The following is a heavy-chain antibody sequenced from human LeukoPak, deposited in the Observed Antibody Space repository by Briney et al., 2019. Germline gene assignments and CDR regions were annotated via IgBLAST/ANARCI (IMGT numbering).Heavy chain of an antibody. J-gene: IGHJ6*02. D-gene: IGHD4-11*01. CDR1: GGSFSGYY. CDR3: ARGFDYIYYYGMDV. V-gene: IGHV4-34*01. Sequence: SGTLSLTCAVYGGSFSGYYWSWIRQPPGKGLEWIGEINHSGSTNYNPSLKSRVTISVDTSKNQFSLKLSSVTAADTAVYYCARGFDYIYYYGMDVWGQGTTVTVSS. CDR2: INHSGST.